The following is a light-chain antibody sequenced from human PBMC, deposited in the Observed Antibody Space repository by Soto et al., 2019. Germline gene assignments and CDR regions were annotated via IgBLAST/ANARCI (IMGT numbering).Light chain of an antibody. CDR2: AAS. CDR1: QNMTTL. CDR3: QKYNSAPKT. V-gene: IGKV1-27*01. Sequence: GDSVTITCRASQNMTTLFAWYQQKPGKVPKLLIYAASTLQSGVPSRFSGSGSGTDFTLTISSLQPEDVATYYCQKYNSAPKTFGQGTKVDI. J-gene: IGKJ1*01.